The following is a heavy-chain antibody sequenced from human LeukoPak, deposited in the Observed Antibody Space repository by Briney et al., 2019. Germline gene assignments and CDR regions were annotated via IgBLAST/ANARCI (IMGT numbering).Heavy chain of an antibody. CDR1: GGSISSGDYY. CDR2: IYYSGST. V-gene: IGHV4-30-4*01. CDR3: ARAPGWLYFDY. D-gene: IGHD5-12*01. Sequence: SQTLCLTCTVSGGSISSGDYYWSWIRQPPGKGLEWIGYIYYSGSTYYNPSLKSRVTISVDTSKNQFSLKLSSVTVADTAVYYCARAPGWLYFDYWGQGTLVTVSS. J-gene: IGHJ4*02.